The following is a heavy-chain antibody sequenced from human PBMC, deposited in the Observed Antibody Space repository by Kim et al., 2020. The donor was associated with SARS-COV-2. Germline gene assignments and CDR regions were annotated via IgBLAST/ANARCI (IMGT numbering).Heavy chain of an antibody. CDR3: ARKTFDFWSGPNWVDP. Sequence: SETLSLTCTVSGGSISSSSYYWGWIRQPPGKGLEWIGSIYYSGSTYYNPSLKSRVTISVDTSKNQFSLKLSSVTAADTAVYYCARKTFDFWSGPNWVDPWGQGTLVTVSS. CDR1: GGSISSSSYY. D-gene: IGHD3-3*01. CDR2: IYYSGST. V-gene: IGHV4-39*01. J-gene: IGHJ5*02.